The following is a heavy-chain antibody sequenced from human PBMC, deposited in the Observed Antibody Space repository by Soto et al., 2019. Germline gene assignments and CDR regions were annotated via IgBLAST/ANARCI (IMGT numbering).Heavy chain of an antibody. V-gene: IGHV3-23*01. CDR2: ISGSGGSNK. D-gene: IGHD6-19*01. CDR3: ARDMAAVAGKDFDY. CDR1: GFTFSSYA. Sequence: GGSLRLSCAASGFTFSSYAMSWVRQAPGKGLEWVSAISGSGGSNKYYADSVKGRFTISRDNSKNTLYLQMNSLRAEDTAVYYCARDMAAVAGKDFDYWGQGTLVTVSS. J-gene: IGHJ4*02.